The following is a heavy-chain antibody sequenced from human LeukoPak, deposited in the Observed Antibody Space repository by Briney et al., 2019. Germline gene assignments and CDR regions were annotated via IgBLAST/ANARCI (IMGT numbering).Heavy chain of an antibody. Sequence: GGSLRLSCVVSGLTFSDFWMSWVRQAPGRGLEWVANIKQDGDEKYYVDSVKGRFTISRDNARSSLYLQMNSLRAEDTAVYYCARVGSTAAAGTTDYWGQGILVTVSS. J-gene: IGHJ4*02. CDR1: GLTFSDFW. V-gene: IGHV3-7*01. CDR2: IKQDGDEK. CDR3: ARVGSTAAAGTTDY. D-gene: IGHD6-13*01.